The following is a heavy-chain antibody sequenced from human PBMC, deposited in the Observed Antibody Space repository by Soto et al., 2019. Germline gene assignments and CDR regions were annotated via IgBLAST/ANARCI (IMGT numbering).Heavy chain of an antibody. J-gene: IGHJ5*02. CDR2: IYHTGTT. Sequence: PSETLSLTCTVSGGSINSGDYSWTWIRQPPGKGLEWIGYIYHTGTTYYNMSLKSRVTISVDRSKNQFSLKLNSVTAADTGVYYCASMVRGNWFDPWGQGTLVTVSS. CDR3: ASMVRGNWFDP. V-gene: IGHV4-30-2*01. D-gene: IGHD3-10*01. CDR1: GGSINSGDYS.